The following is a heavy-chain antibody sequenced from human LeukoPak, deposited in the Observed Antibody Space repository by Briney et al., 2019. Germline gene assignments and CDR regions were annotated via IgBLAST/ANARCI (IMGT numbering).Heavy chain of an antibody. Sequence: PGGSLRLSCAASGFTFSSHAMHWVRQAPGKGLEWVAVISYDGSNKYYADSVKGRFTISRDNSKNTLYLQMNSLRAEDTAVYYCAREPQQLWSSLDYWGQGTLVTVSS. CDR3: AREPQQLWSSLDY. CDR2: ISYDGSNK. J-gene: IGHJ4*02. D-gene: IGHD5-18*01. CDR1: GFTFSSHA. V-gene: IGHV3-30-3*01.